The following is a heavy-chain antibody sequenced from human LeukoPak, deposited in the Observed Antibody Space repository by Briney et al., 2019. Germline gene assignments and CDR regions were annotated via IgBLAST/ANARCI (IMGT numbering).Heavy chain of an antibody. D-gene: IGHD3-22*01. CDR1: GGSFSGYH. CDR2: INHSGST. V-gene: IGHV4-34*01. CDR3: ARDQGGWSSGYYSELRGTPFDY. Sequence: SETLSLTCAVYGGSFSGYHWSWIRQPPGKGLEWIGEINHSGSTNYNPSLKSRVTISVDTSKNQFSLKLSSVTAADTAVYYCARDQGGWSSGYYSELRGTPFDYWGQGTLVTVSS. J-gene: IGHJ4*02.